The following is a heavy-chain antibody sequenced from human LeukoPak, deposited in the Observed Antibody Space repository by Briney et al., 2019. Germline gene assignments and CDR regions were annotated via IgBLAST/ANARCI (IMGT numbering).Heavy chain of an antibody. J-gene: IGHJ4*02. CDR2: ISASGGST. V-gene: IGHV3-23*01. CDR1: GFTFSSYA. Sequence: PGGSLRLSCAASGFTFSSYAMSWVRQAPGKGLEWVSPISASGGSTDYADSVKGRFTISRDNSKNTLYLQMNSLRAEDTAVYYCAKNQRYGYDSLDYWGQGTLVTVSS. D-gene: IGHD5-12*01. CDR3: AKNQRYGYDSLDY.